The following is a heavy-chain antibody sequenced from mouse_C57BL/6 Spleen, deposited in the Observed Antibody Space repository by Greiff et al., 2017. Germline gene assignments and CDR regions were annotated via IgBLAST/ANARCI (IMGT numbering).Heavy chain of an antibody. V-gene: IGHV5-16*01. CDR2: INYDGSST. CDR3: ARDRRDYWYFDV. J-gene: IGHJ1*03. Sequence: EVKLVESEGGLVQPGSSMKLSCKASGFTFSDYYMAWVRQVPEKGLEWVANINYDGSSTYYLDSLKSRFIISRDNAKNILYLQMSSLKSEDTATYYCARDRRDYWYFDVWVTGTTVTVSS. CDR1: GFTFSDYY.